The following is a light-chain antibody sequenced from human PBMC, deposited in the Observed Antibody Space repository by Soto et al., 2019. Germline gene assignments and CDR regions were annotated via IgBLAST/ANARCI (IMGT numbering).Light chain of an antibody. V-gene: IGKV3-20*01. Sequence: EIVLTQSPATPSLSPGERATLSCRASQSISSYLAWYQQKPGQAPRLLIYGASSRATGIPDRFSGSGSGTDFTLTISRLEPEDFAMYYCQQYGYLVTFGGGT. J-gene: IGKJ4*01. CDR1: QSISSY. CDR2: GAS. CDR3: QQYGYLVT.